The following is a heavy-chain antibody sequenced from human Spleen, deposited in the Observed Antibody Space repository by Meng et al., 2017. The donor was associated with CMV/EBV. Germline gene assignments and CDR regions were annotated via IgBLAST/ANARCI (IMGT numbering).Heavy chain of an antibody. D-gene: IGHD3-22*01. CDR3: ARELITYNYESSGYN. V-gene: IGHV3-11*04. J-gene: IGHJ4*02. CDR2: ISSSGNTI. CDR1: GFTFSDYY. Sequence: GESLKISCAASGFTFSDYYMSWIRQAPGKGLEWVSYISSSGNTIYYADSVKGRFTISRDNAKKSLYLQMNSLRAEDTAVYYCARELITYNYESSGYNWGQGTLVTVSS.